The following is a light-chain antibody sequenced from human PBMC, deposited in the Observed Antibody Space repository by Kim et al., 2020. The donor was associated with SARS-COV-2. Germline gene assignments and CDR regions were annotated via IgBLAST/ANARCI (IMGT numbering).Light chain of an antibody. J-gene: IGLJ3*02. Sequence: PGKTASIACGGNNIGGKTLHWYQQKAGQAPVLVIYYDSDRPSGIPERFSGSSSGNTATLTISRVEAGDEADYYCQVWDSSGDHPVFGGGTQLTVL. V-gene: IGLV3-21*04. CDR2: YDS. CDR1: NIGGKT. CDR3: QVWDSSGDHPV.